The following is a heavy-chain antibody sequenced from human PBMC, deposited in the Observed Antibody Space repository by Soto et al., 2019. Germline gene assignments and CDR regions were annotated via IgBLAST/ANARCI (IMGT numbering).Heavy chain of an antibody. D-gene: IGHD2-21*02. J-gene: IGHJ4*02. CDR2: INAGNGNT. V-gene: IGHV1-3*01. CDR3: ARRSVVVTAPAY. CDR1: GYANTRYL. Sequence: ASVKLSCKAAGYANTRYLMHWLRQATGQRLEWMGWINAGNGNTKYSQKFQGRVTITRDTSASTAYMELSRLRSEDTVVYDCARRSVVVTAPAYWGQGTLDPGSP.